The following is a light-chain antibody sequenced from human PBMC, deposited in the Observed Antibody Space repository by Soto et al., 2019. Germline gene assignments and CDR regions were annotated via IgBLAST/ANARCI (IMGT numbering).Light chain of an antibody. V-gene: IGKV3D-20*01. Sequence: EIILTQSPATLSLSPGDRATLSCGASQSVSSSYVAWYQHRPGLAPRLLIHDASSRATGIPDRFSGTKSGTDFTLTIRRLEPEDAAVYYCQQYGSSGTFGQGTKVDI. CDR2: DAS. J-gene: IGKJ1*01. CDR1: QSVSSSY. CDR3: QQYGSSGT.